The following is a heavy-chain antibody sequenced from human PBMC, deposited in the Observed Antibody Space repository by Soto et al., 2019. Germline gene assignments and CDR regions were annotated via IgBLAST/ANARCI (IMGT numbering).Heavy chain of an antibody. Sequence: ASVKVSCKASGYTFTSCGISWVRQAPGQGLEWMGWISAYNGNTNYAQKLQGRVTMTTDTSTSTAYMELRSLRSDDTAVYYCARGGYLGVYYYYGMDVWGQGTTVTVSS. CDR1: GYTFTSCG. V-gene: IGHV1-18*04. CDR2: ISAYNGNT. CDR3: ARGGYLGVYYYYGMDV. D-gene: IGHD7-27*01. J-gene: IGHJ6*02.